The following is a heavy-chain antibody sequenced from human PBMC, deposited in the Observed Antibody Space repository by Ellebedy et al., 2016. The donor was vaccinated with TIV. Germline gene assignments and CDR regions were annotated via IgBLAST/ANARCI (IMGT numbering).Heavy chain of an antibody. J-gene: IGHJ4*02. Sequence: PGGSLRLSCAASGFTFSTYWMGWVRQAAGKGLEWVANTKQDGSEKYYVDSVKGRFTISRDNAKNSLYLQVDSLRDEDTAVYYCARGGGSGTYYSFDYWGRGTLVTVSS. CDR1: GFTFSTYW. CDR2: TKQDGSEK. CDR3: ARGGGSGTYYSFDY. D-gene: IGHD3-10*01. V-gene: IGHV3-7*01.